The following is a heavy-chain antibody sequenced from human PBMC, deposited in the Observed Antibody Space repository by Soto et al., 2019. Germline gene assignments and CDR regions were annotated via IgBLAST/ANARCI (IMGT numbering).Heavy chain of an antibody. CDR2: VYYRGST. V-gene: IGHV4-39*01. CDR3: ARHRGPTGPNY. J-gene: IGHJ4*02. CDR1: GGSISNYTYY. D-gene: IGHD3-10*01. Sequence: SETLSLTCTVSGGSISNYTYYWGWVRQPPGKGLEWIGIVYYRGSTFYNPSLKSRVTISVDTSKNQFSLKLSSVTAADTAVYYCARHRGPTGPNYWGQGTLVTVSS.